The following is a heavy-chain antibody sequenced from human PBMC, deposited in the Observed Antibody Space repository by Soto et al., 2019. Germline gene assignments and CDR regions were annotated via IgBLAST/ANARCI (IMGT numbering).Heavy chain of an antibody. V-gene: IGHV1-69*13. CDR2: IIPIFGTA. CDR3: ARVAYGGNPPFDY. Sequence: VASVKVSCKASGGTFSSYAISWVRQAPGQGLEWMGGIIPIFGTANYAQKFQGRVTITADESTSTAYMELSSLRSEDTAVYYCARVAYGGNPPFDYWGQGTLVTVSS. D-gene: IGHD4-17*01. J-gene: IGHJ4*02. CDR1: GGTFSSYA.